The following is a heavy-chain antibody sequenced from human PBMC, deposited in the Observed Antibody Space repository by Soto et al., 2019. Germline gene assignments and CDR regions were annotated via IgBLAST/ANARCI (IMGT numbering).Heavy chain of an antibody. CDR3: AKCQAGVVGPSIDY. D-gene: IGHD3-3*01. J-gene: IGHJ4*02. CDR1: GFTFSSYA. V-gene: IGHV3-23*01. Sequence: GGSLRLSCAASGFTFSSYAMSRVRQAPGKGLEWVSAISGSGGSTYYADSVKGRFTISRDNSKNTLYLQMNSLRAEDTAVYYCAKCQAGVVGPSIDYWGQGTLVTVSS. CDR2: ISGSGGST.